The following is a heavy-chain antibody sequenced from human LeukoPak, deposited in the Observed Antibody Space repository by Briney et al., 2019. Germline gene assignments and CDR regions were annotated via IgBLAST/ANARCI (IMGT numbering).Heavy chain of an antibody. J-gene: IGHJ4*02. CDR3: AKDYSSGLNDY. CDR2: ISGSGGGT. CDR1: GFTFSSYG. D-gene: IGHD6-19*01. Sequence: GGSLRLSCAAYGFTFSSYGMTWVRQAPGKGLEWVSGISGSGGGTYYADSVKGRFTISRDNSKNTLYLQMNSLRAADTAVYYCAKDYSSGLNDYWGQGTLVTVSS. V-gene: IGHV3-23*01.